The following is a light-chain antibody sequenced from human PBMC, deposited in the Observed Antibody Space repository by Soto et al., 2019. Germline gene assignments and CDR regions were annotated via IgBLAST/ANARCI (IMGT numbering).Light chain of an antibody. CDR3: SSYRSIGSIV. V-gene: IGLV2-14*01. CDR2: EVS. CDR1: SSDVGGYKY. Sequence: QSALTQPASVSGSSGQSITISCTGTSSDVGGYKYVSWYQQHPGKAPKVMIYEVSNRPSGVSTRFSGSKSGNTASLTISGLQADDEGDYCCSSYRSIGSIVFGSGTKLTVL. J-gene: IGLJ1*01.